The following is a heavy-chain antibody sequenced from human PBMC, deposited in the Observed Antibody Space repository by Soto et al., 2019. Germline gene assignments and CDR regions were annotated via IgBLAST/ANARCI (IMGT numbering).Heavy chain of an antibody. Sequence: EVQVLDSGGGLVQPGGSLRLACAASGFTFTIYPMAWVRQAPAKGLEWVSTISGSGGSTLYADSVKGRFTISRDNSKNTVYLQMNSLRVEDTAVYYCAKRPLKFEESYFDYWGQGTLVTVSS. CDR1: GFTFTIYP. D-gene: IGHD3-10*01. V-gene: IGHV3-23*01. CDR3: AKRPLKFEESYFDY. J-gene: IGHJ4*02. CDR2: ISGSGGST.